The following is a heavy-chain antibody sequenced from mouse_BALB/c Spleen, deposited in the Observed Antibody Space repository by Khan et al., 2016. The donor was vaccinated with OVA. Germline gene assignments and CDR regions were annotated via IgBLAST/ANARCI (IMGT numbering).Heavy chain of an antibody. Sequence: QVQPKQSGPELVRPGVSVKISCKGSGYTFTDYSMHWVKQSHAKSLEWIGVISTDSVNTNYNQKFKGKATLTVDKSSSTAYMELARMTSEDSAIYYCAIRDYFDYWGQGTTLTVSS. CDR1: GYTFTDYS. J-gene: IGHJ2*01. V-gene: IGHV1S137*01. CDR3: AIRDYFDY. CDR2: ISTDSVNT.